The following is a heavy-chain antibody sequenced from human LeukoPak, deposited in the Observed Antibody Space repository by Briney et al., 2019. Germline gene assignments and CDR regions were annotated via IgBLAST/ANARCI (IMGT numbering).Heavy chain of an antibody. CDR2: MNPNSGNT. Sequence: ASVKVSCKASGYTFTSYDINWVRQAAGQGREWMGWMNPNSGNTGYAQKFQGRVTMTRDTSISTAYMELSRLRSDDTAVYYCARLRAAAGNWFDPWGQGTLVTISS. CDR3: ARLRAAAGNWFDP. D-gene: IGHD6-13*01. V-gene: IGHV1-8*01. J-gene: IGHJ5*02. CDR1: GYTFTSYD.